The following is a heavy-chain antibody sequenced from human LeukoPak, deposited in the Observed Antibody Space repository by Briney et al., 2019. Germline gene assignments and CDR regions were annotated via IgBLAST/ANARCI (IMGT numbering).Heavy chain of an antibody. CDR3: ARVGYYDFWSGSYYYYYGMDV. Sequence: VASVKVSCKASGYTFTGYYMHWVRQAPGQGLEWMGWINPNSGGTNYAQKFQGRVTMTRDTSISTAYMELSGLRSDDTAVYYCARVGYYDFWSGSYYYYYGMDVWGQGTTVTVSS. V-gene: IGHV1-2*02. J-gene: IGHJ6*02. CDR2: INPNSGGT. D-gene: IGHD3-3*01. CDR1: GYTFTGYY.